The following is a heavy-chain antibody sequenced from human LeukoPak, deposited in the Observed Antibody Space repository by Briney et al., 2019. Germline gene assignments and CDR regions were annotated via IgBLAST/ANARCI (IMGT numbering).Heavy chain of an antibody. J-gene: IGHJ4*02. CDR2: IIPILGIA. D-gene: IGHD2-15*01. CDR1: GGTFSSYT. Sequence: SVKLSCMASGGTFSSYTISWVRQAPGQGLEWMGRIIPILGIANYAQKFQGRVTITADKSTSTAYMELSSLRSEDTAVYYCASTDIPSYYFDYWGQGTLVTVSS. CDR3: ASTDIPSYYFDY. V-gene: IGHV1-69*02.